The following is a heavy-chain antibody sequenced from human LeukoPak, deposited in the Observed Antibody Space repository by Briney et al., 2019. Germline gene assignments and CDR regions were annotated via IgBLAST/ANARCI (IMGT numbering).Heavy chain of an antibody. V-gene: IGHV3-20*04. CDR1: GFTFDDYG. Sequence: PGGSLRLSCAASGFTFDDYGMSWVRQAPGKGLEWVSGLNWNGGSAGYADSVKGRFTISRDNPKNSLFLQMNSLRAEDTALYYCARATYYGDYEENIWGQGTMVTVSS. CDR3: ARATYYGDYEENI. J-gene: IGHJ3*02. D-gene: IGHD4-17*01. CDR2: LNWNGGSA.